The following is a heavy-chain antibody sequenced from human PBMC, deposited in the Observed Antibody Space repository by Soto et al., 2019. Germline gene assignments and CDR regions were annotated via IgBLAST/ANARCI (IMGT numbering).Heavy chain of an antibody. CDR1: GFSFSRHG. V-gene: IGHV3-30-3*01. CDR3: ARDRSSTYYYYGMDL. CDR2: ISYDGSNQ. D-gene: IGHD6-19*01. Sequence: GSLRLSCAASGFSFSRHGMHWVRQAPGKGLEWVAVISYDGSNQDYADSVKGRFSISRDNSKNTVYLQMNSLRVEDSAVYYCARDRSSTYYYYGMDLWGQGTTVTVSS. J-gene: IGHJ6*02.